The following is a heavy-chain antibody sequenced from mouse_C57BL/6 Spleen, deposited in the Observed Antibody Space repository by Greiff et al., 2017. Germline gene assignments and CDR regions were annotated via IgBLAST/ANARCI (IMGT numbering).Heavy chain of an antibody. CDR2: INPNNGGT. J-gene: IGHJ4*01. CDR3: AGYGNEIYYAMDY. CDR1: GYTFTDYN. D-gene: IGHD2-10*02. Sequence: DVQLVESGPELVKPGASVKMSCKASGYTFTDYNMHWVKQSHGKSLEWIGYINPNNGGTSYNQKFKGKATLTVNKSSSTAYMELRSLTSEDSAVYYCAGYGNEIYYAMDYWGQGTSVTVSS. V-gene: IGHV1-22*01.